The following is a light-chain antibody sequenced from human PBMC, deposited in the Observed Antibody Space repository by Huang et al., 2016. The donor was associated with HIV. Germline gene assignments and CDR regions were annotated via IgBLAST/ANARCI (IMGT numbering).Light chain of an antibody. Sequence: EIVMTKSPAALSVSLGDRASLSCRASQRVVSNLAWYQQKPGQAPRLLIYGASARATGSPARFSGSGSGTDFTLTISSLQSEDLGVYVCQQYNNWPGTFGQGTKLEI. J-gene: IGKJ2*01. CDR3: QQYNNWPGT. V-gene: IGKV3-15*01. CDR2: GAS. CDR1: QRVVSN.